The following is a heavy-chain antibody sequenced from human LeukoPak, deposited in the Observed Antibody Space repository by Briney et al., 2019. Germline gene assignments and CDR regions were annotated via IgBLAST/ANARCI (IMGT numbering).Heavy chain of an antibody. Sequence: GGSLRLSCAASGFTFSSYSMNWVRQAPGKGLEWVSSISSSSSYIYYADSVKGRFTISRDNAKNSLYLQMNSLRAEDTALYYCAKRADNGELLFDYWGQGTLVTVSS. D-gene: IGHD3-10*01. J-gene: IGHJ4*02. CDR3: AKRADNGELLFDY. CDR1: GFTFSSYS. CDR2: ISSSSSYI. V-gene: IGHV3-21*04.